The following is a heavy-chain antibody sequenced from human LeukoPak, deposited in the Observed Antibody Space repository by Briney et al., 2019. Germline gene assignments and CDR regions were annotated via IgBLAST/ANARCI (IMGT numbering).Heavy chain of an antibody. CDR1: DDSITMYY. CDR2: VDHTGST. Sequence: SETLSPTCSVSDDSITMYYWTWIRQPPGKGLEWIGYVDHTGSTNFNPSLNGRVSISRDTTKNLFSLRLRSVTAADTAVYFCARGRVSSSTWYSTYYYYFYMDVWGKGTTVTVSS. J-gene: IGHJ6*03. D-gene: IGHD1-1*01. V-gene: IGHV4-59*01. CDR3: ARGRVSSSTWYSTYYYYFYMDV.